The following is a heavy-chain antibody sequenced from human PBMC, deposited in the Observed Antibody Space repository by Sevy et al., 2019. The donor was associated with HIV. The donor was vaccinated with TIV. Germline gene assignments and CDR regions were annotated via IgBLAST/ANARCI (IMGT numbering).Heavy chain of an antibody. CDR3: PRYYYGSGKYYFDY. CDR2: IYTSGIT. Sequence: SETLSLTCTVSGGSISSGTYYWTWIRQPAGKGLEWIGRIYTSGITNYNPSLKSRVTISLDTSKNQFSLNLSSVTAADTAVYYCPRYYYGSGKYYFDYWGQGTLVTVSS. V-gene: IGHV4-61*02. D-gene: IGHD3-10*01. CDR1: GGSISSGTYY. J-gene: IGHJ4*02.